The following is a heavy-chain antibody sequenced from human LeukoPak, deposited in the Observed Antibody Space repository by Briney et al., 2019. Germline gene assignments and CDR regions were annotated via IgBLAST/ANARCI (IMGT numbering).Heavy chain of an antibody. V-gene: IGHV4-34*01. Sequence: PSETLSLTCAVYGGSFSGYYWSWIRQPPGKGLEWIGEINHSGYTNYNPSLKSRVTISVDTSKNQFSLKLSSVTAADTAVYYCASGRMITFGGVIDLWGQGTLVTVSS. J-gene: IGHJ5*02. CDR1: GGSFSGYY. D-gene: IGHD3-16*01. CDR2: INHSGYT. CDR3: ASGRMITFGGVIDL.